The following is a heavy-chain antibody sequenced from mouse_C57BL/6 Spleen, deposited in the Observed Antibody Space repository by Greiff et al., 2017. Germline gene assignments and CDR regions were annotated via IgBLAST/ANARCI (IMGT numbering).Heavy chain of an antibody. CDR1: GYTFTEYT. D-gene: IGHD2-5*01. V-gene: IGHV1-62-2*01. CDR3: ARHVVYYSNYGYFDV. J-gene: IGHJ1*03. Sequence: LQESGAELVKPGASVKLSCKASGYTFTEYTIHWVKQRSGQGLEWIGWFYPGSGSIKYNEKFKDKATLTADKASSEVYMELSRLTSEDSAVYFCARHVVYYSNYGYFDVWGTGTTVTVSS. CDR2: FYPGSGSI.